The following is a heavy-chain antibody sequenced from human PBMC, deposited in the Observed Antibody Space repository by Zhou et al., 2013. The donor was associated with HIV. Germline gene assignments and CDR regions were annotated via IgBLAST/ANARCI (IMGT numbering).Heavy chain of an antibody. Sequence: QVQLVQSGAEVKKPGSSVKVSCKASGGTFSNYALSWVRQAPGKGLEWMGGIIPIFGTTHYAQKFQGRVTITTDESTSTAYLELRSLRSEDTAVYYCARDPLGGLLVVVSCYHFQHWGQGTLSPSP. CDR1: GGTFSNYA. CDR2: IIPIFGTT. J-gene: IGHJ1*01. D-gene: IGHD2-21*01. CDR3: ARDPLGGLLVVVSCYHFQH. V-gene: IGHV1-69*05.